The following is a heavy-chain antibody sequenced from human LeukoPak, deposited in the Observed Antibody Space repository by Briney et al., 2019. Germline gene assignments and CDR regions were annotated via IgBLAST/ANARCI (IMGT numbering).Heavy chain of an antibody. V-gene: IGHV4-59*12. CDR2: IYYSGST. CDR3: ASLYDSSGYYYVPTSNFDY. J-gene: IGHJ4*02. CDR1: GGSISSYY. Sequence: SETLSLTCTVSGGSISSYYWSWIRQPPGKGLEWIGYIYYSGSTNYNPSLKSRVTISVDTSKNQFSLKLSSVTAADTAVYYCASLYDSSGYYYVPTSNFDYWGQGTLVTVSS. D-gene: IGHD3-22*01.